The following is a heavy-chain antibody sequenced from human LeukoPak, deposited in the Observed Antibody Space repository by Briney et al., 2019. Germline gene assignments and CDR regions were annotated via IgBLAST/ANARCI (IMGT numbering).Heavy chain of an antibody. V-gene: IGHV1-8*01. Sequence: ASVTLSCKASGYTFTSYDINWGRQAPGQGLEWMGWMISNSGNTGYAQKSQGRVTIYRNTSISTAYMELSSLRSQHTAVYYCARGIRSGWELDYWGQGTLATVSS. D-gene: IGHD6-19*01. J-gene: IGHJ4*02. CDR2: MISNSGNT. CDR1: GYTFTSYD. CDR3: ARGIRSGWELDY.